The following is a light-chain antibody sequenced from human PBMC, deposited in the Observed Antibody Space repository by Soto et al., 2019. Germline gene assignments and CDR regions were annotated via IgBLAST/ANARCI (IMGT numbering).Light chain of an antibody. CDR2: EVN. CDR1: SSDVGGYDY. J-gene: IGLJ1*01. Sequence: QSALTQPASVSGSPGQSVTISCTGASSDVGGYDYVSWYQQHPGKAPKLILYEVNNRPSGVSNHFSGSKSGNTASLIISGLQADDEADYYCSSYSTRSTLVFGSGTKLTVL. CDR3: SSYSTRSTLV. V-gene: IGLV2-14*01.